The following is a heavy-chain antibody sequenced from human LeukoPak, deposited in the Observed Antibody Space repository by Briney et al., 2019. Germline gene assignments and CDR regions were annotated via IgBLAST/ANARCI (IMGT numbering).Heavy chain of an antibody. CDR1: GDSLSSDTSS. Sequence: SETLSLTCLVSGDSLSSDTSSWTWIRQPPGKGLEWIGSIYHTGRTFYNPSLTSRDTISVDKSNNHFSLKLNSVTAADTAVYYCARLNLAVTNFDFWGQGTLVTVSS. CDR3: ARLNLAVTNFDF. V-gene: IGHV4-30-2*01. J-gene: IGHJ4*02. CDR2: IYHTGRT. D-gene: IGHD2-21*02.